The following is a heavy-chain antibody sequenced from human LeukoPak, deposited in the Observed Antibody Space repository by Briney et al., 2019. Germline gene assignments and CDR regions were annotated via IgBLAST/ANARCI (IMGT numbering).Heavy chain of an antibody. D-gene: IGHD6-13*01. Sequence: LTGGSLRLSCAASGFTFSSYWIHWVRQAPGKGLVWVSRINSDGSSTSYADSVKGRFTISRDNAKNTLYLQMNSLRAEDTAVYYCARARYSSSWSDYWGQGTLVTVSS. V-gene: IGHV3-74*01. CDR3: ARARYSSSWSDY. CDR2: INSDGSST. CDR1: GFTFSSYW. J-gene: IGHJ4*02.